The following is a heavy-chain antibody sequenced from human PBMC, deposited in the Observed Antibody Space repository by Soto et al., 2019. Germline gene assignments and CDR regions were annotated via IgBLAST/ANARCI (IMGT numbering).Heavy chain of an antibody. J-gene: IGHJ6*02. CDR3: ARGGYDSEGISYGMDV. CDR1: GYTFTSYG. CDR2: ISAYNGNT. D-gene: IGHD5-12*01. V-gene: IGHV1-18*01. Sequence: QVQLVQSGAEVKKPGASVKVSCKASGYTFTSYGISWVRQAPGQGLEWMGWISAYNGNTNYAQKLQGRVTMTTDTSTSTAYIELRRLRSDDTAGYYCARGGYDSEGISYGMDVWGQGTTVTVSS.